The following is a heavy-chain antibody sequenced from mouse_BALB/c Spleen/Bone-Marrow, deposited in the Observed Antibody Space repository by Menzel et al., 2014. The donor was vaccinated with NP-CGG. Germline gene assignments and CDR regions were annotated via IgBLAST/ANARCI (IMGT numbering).Heavy chain of an antibody. CDR2: IISGSNTI. CDR1: GFTFSSFG. CDR3: ARSRYDVGWFAY. Sequence: VHVKQSGGGLVQPGGSRELSCAASGFTFSSFGMHWVRQAPEKGLEWVAYIISGSNTIYYADTVKGRFTISRDNPKNTLFLQMTSLRSEDTAMYYCARSRYDVGWFAYWGQGTLVTVSA. J-gene: IGHJ3*01. D-gene: IGHD2-14*01. V-gene: IGHV5-17*02.